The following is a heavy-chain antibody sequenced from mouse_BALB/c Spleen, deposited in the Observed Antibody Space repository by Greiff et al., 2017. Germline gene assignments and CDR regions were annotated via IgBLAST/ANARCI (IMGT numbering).Heavy chain of an antibody. CDR1: GYTFTSYY. Sequence: QVQLQQPGAELVKPGASVKLSCKASGYTFTSYYMYWVKQRPGQGLEWIGGINPSNGGTNFNEKFKSKATLTVDKSSSTAYMQLSSLTSEDSAVYYCTRGGGNLLRAMDYWGQGTSVTVSS. D-gene: IGHD1-1*01. V-gene: IGHV1S81*02. J-gene: IGHJ4*01. CDR2: INPSNGGT. CDR3: TRGGGNLLRAMDY.